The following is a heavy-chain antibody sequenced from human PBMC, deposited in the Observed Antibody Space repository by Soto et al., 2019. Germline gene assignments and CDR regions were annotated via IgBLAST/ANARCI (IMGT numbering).Heavy chain of an antibody. J-gene: IGHJ3*02. CDR2: ISAYNGNT. CDR1: GYTFTSYG. D-gene: IGHD2-15*01. Sequence: QVQLVQSGAEVKKPGASVKVSCKASGYTFTSYGISWVRQAPGQGLEWMGWISAYNGNTNYAQKLQGRVTMTTDTSTSTAYMELRSLRSDDTAVYYCARDSRIVVVVAADAFDIWGQGTMVTVSS. CDR3: ARDSRIVVVVAADAFDI. V-gene: IGHV1-18*04.